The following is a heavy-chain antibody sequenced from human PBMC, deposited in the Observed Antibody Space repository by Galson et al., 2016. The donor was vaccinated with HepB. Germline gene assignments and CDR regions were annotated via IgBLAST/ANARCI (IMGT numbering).Heavy chain of an antibody. CDR2: MSFDGTTI. Sequence: SLRLSCAASGFTFGPYTMHWVRQAPGKGLEWAALMSFDGTTISYADSVKGRFTISRDVSKNPLYLQMNSLKAEDTAVYYCARAIRPLYYDSRGYPEPFDIWGRGTMVTVSS. CDR3: ARAIRPLYYDSRGYPEPFDI. D-gene: IGHD3-22*01. J-gene: IGHJ3*02. V-gene: IGHV3-30-3*01. CDR1: GFTFGPYT.